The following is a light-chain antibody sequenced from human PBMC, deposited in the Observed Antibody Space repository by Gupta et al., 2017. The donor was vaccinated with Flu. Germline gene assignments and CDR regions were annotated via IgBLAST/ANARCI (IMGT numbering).Light chain of an antibody. CDR2: FEGSGSY. V-gene: IGLV4-60*03. J-gene: IGLJ3*02. Sequence: QPVLTQSSSASASLGSSVKLTCTLSSGHSSYTIAWHQQQPGKAPRYLMKFEGSGSYNKGSGVPDCFSGSRSGDACSLTISNLQSEDEADYYCETWDSNTRVFGGGTKLTVL. CDR1: SGHSSYT. CDR3: ETWDSNTRV.